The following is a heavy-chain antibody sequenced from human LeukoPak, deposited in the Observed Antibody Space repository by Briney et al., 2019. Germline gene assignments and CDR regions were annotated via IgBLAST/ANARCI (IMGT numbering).Heavy chain of an antibody. D-gene: IGHD3-10*01. V-gene: IGHV4-30-2*01. CDR2: INHSGST. CDR3: ARDRVLSRITMVRGVIGQSPDAFDI. J-gene: IGHJ3*02. CDR1: GGSISSGDYY. Sequence: SETLSLTCIVSGGSISSGDYYWSWIRQPPGKGLEWIGYINHSGSTYYNPSLKSRVTISVDTSKNQFSLKLSSVTAADTAVYYCARDRVLSRITMVRGVIGQSPDAFDIWGQGTMVTVSS.